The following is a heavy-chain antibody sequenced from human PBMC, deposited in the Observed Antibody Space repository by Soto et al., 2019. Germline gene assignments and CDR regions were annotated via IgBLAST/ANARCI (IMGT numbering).Heavy chain of an antibody. V-gene: IGHV5-10-1*01. CDR2: IDPSDSQT. D-gene: IGHD3-22*01. Sequence: GESLKISCKGSGYSFAGHWITWVRQKPGKGLEWMGRIDPSDSQTYYSPSFRGHATISATKSITTVFLQWSSLRASDTAMYYCARQIYDSDTGPNFQYYFDSWGQGTPVTVSS. CDR1: GYSFAGHW. J-gene: IGHJ4*02. CDR3: ARQIYDSDTGPNFQYYFDS.